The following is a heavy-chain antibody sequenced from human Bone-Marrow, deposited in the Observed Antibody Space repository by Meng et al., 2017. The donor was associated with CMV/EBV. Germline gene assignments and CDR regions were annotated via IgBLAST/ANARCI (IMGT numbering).Heavy chain of an antibody. J-gene: IGHJ4*02. CDR3: ARVAAYSSSWYDY. CDR2: ISYDGSNK. Sequence: GESLKISCAASGFTFSSYAMHWVRQAPGKGLEWVAVISYDGSNKYYADSVKGRFTISRDNSKNTLYLQMNSLRAEDTAVYYCARVAAYSSSWYDYWGQGTLVTVSS. V-gene: IGHV3-30-3*01. D-gene: IGHD6-13*01. CDR1: GFTFSSYA.